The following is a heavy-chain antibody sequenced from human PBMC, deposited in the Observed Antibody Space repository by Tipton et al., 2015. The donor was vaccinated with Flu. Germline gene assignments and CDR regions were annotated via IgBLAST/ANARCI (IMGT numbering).Heavy chain of an antibody. V-gene: IGHV3-23*01. CDR1: GFTFSMYA. J-gene: IGHJ4*02. CDR2: ISGGGGGT. Sequence: GSLRLSCAASGFTFSMYAMSWVRQAPGKRLEWISAISGGGGGTYYADSAKGRFTISRDNSRNTLYLRMNSLRAEDTAIYYCAKVIPEKVAGLDYWGQGTLVTVSS. CDR3: AKVIPEKVAGLDY. D-gene: IGHD6-19*01.